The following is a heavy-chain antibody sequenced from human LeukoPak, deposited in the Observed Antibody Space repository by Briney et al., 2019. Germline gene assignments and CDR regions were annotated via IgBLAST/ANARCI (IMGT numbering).Heavy chain of an antibody. CDR3: ARGMRSGLSGAVDY. CDR1: GVSFSGYY. V-gene: IGHV4-34*01. CDR2: INHSGSI. Sequence: SETLSLTCGVYGVSFSGYYWSWIRQPPGKGLEWIGEINHSGSITYTPSLKSRVTISLDASKNQFSLKLSFMTAADTAIYYCARGMRSGLSGAVDYWGQGTLVTVSS. J-gene: IGHJ4*02. D-gene: IGHD6-19*01.